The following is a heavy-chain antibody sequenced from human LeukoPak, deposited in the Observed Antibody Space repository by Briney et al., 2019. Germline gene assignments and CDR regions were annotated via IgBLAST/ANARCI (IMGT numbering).Heavy chain of an antibody. CDR3: ARAPKPPHYYDSSGYYSSHPNGPDY. CDR2: INPSGGST. Sequence: ASVKVSCKASGYTFTGYYMHWVRQAPGQGLEWMGIINPSGGSTSYAQKFQGRVTMTRDTSTSTVYMELSSLRSEDTAVYYCARAPKPPHYYDSSGYYSSHPNGPDYWGQGTLVTVSS. CDR1: GYTFTGYY. J-gene: IGHJ4*02. D-gene: IGHD3-22*01. V-gene: IGHV1-46*01.